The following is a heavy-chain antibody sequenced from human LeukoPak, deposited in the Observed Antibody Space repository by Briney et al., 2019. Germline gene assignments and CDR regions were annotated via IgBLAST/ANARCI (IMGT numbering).Heavy chain of an antibody. D-gene: IGHD5-18*01. V-gene: IGHV3-9*03. CDR1: GFTFDDYA. J-gene: IGHJ4*02. CDR3: AKSVDTAIDYYFDY. Sequence: GRSLRLSCAASGFTFDDYAMHWVRQAPGKGLEWVSGICWNSGSIGYADSVKGRFTISRDNAKNSLYLQMNSLRAEDMALYYCAKSVDTAIDYYFDYWGQGTLVTVSS. CDR2: ICWNSGSI.